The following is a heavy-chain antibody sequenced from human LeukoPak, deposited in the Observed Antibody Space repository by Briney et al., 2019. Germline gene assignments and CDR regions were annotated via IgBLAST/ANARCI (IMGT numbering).Heavy chain of an antibody. CDR1: GGSISNYY. V-gene: IGHV4-59*01. Sequence: PSETLSLTCTVSGGSISNYYWSWIRQPPGKGLEWVGWVYYSGTTNYNPSLESRVTISVDMSKNQFSLKLSSVTAADTAVYYRARGGASSKWLDSWGQGTLVTVSS. CDR2: VYYSGTT. J-gene: IGHJ5*01. D-gene: IGHD2-2*01. CDR3: ARGGASSKWLDS.